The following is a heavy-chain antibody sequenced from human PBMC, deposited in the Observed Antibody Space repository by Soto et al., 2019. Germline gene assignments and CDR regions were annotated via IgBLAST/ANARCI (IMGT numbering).Heavy chain of an antibody. V-gene: IGHV4-39*01. CDR3: ARLNYYDSSGPRY. CDR2: IYYSGST. J-gene: IGHJ4*02. Sequence: PSETLSLTCTVSGGSISSSSYYWGWIRQPPGKGLEWIGSIYYSGSTYYTPSLKSRVTISVDTSKNQFSLRLSSVTAADTAVYYCARLNYYDSSGPRYWGQGTLVTVSS. CDR1: GGSISSSSYY. D-gene: IGHD3-22*01.